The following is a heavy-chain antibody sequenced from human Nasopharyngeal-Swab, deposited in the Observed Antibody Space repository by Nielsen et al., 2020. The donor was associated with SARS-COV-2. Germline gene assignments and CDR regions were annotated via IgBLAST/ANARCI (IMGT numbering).Heavy chain of an antibody. J-gene: IGHJ6*02. Sequence: SLKISCAASGFTFSCYGMHWVRQAPGKGLEWVAVISYDGSNKYYADSVKGRFAISRDNSKNTLDLQMNSLRAEDTAVYYCDEAVVFLWFGVDVWGQGTTVTVSS. CDR3: DEAVVFLWFGVDV. V-gene: IGHV3-30*03. CDR2: ISYDGSNK. D-gene: IGHD3-10*01. CDR1: GFTFSCYG.